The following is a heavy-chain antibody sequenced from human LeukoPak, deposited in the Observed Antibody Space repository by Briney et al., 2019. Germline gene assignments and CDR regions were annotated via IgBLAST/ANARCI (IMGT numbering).Heavy chain of an antibody. CDR1: GFTFSSYA. J-gene: IGHJ4*02. Sequence: GGSLRLSCAASGFTFSSYAMSWVRQAPGKGLEWVSAISGSGGSTYYADSVKDRFTISRDNSKNTLYLQMNSLRAEDTAVYYCAKPTYYYDSSGYYETYYFDYWGQGTLVTVSS. CDR2: ISGSGGST. V-gene: IGHV3-23*01. CDR3: AKPTYYYDSSGYYETYYFDY. D-gene: IGHD3-22*01.